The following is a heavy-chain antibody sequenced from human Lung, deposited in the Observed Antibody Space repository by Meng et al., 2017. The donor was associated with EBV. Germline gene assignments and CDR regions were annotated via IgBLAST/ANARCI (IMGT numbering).Heavy chain of an antibody. Sequence: QVQLVQSGAEVKKPXXXXXVXCKASGYTFTNYYMHWVRQAPGQELEWMGIINTSVGYTSHAQKFQGRVTMTRDTSTSTVHMEVSSLRSADTAVYYCARASRVLGGFDYWGQGTLVTVSS. CDR2: INTSVGYT. V-gene: IGHV1-46*01. CDR1: GYTFTNYY. CDR3: ARASRVLGGFDY. D-gene: IGHD3-16*01. J-gene: IGHJ4*02.